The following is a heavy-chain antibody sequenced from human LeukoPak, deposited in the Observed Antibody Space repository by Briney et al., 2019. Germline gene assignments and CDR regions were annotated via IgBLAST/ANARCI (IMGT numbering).Heavy chain of an antibody. CDR3: ASSYYYDSSGEYYYYYMDV. V-gene: IGHV1-69*01. CDR2: ITPIFGTA. D-gene: IGHD3-22*01. CDR1: GGTFRSYA. J-gene: IGHJ6*03. Sequence: ASVKVSCKASGGTFRSYAISWVRQAPGHGLEWMGGITPIFGTANYAQKFSGRVSISPDASTSPAYMELSSLRSEDTAVYYCASSYYYDSSGEYYYYYMDVWGKGTTVTISS.